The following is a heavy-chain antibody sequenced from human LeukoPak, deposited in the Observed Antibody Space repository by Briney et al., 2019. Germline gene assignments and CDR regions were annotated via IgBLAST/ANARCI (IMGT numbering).Heavy chain of an antibody. J-gene: IGHJ3*02. CDR2: ISWSSGII. CDR1: GFIFDDHG. Sequence: GGSLRLSCAVSGFIFDDHGMHWVRQAPGKGLEWVSGISWSSGIIGYADSVKGRFTISRDNAKNSLDLQMESLRAEDTAVYYCAKDTGSPADAITMEDNAFDIWGQGTMVTVSS. V-gene: IGHV3-9*01. D-gene: IGHD3-3*01. CDR3: AKDTGSPADAITMEDNAFDI.